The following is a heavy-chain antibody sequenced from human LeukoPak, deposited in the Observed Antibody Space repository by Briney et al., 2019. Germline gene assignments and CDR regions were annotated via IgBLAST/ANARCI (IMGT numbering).Heavy chain of an antibody. CDR2: ISATGGST. J-gene: IGHJ4*02. CDR1: GFTFSSYA. D-gene: IGHD6-13*01. CDR3: AKHQISSSWYAY. Sequence: GGSLRLPCAASGFTFSSYAMSWVRQAPGKGLEWVSAISATGGSTNYADSVKGRFTISRDNSKNTLYLQMHSLRAEDSAVYYCAKHQISSSWYAYWGQGLLVTVSS. V-gene: IGHV3-23*01.